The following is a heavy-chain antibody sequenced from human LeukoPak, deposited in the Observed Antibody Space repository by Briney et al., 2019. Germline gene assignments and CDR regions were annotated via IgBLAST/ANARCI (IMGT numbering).Heavy chain of an antibody. Sequence: PGGSLRLSCAASGFTFSDYYMSWIRQAPGKGLEWVSYISSSGSTTYYADSVKGRFTISRDNSKNTLYLQMNSLRAEDTAVYYCAKCVWTGDYRVPFDYWGQGTLVTVSS. CDR1: GFTFSDYY. CDR2: ISSSGSTT. D-gene: IGHD4-17*01. V-gene: IGHV3-11*01. J-gene: IGHJ4*02. CDR3: AKCVWTGDYRVPFDY.